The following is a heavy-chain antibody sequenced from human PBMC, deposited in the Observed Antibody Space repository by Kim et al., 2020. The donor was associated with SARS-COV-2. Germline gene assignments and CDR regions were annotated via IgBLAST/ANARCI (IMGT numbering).Heavy chain of an antibody. CDR3: AKAGSARVPVPTSLDY. V-gene: IGHV3-23*01. J-gene: IGHJ4*02. CDR1: EFTFSSYA. CDR2: ISGSGAGT. Sequence: GGSLRLSCAASEFTFSSYAMSWVRQTPGKGLEWVSTISGSGAGTYYADSVKGRFTISRDNSKNTLYLQMNSLRAEDTAVYYCAKAGSARVPVPTSLDYWGQGILVAVSS. D-gene: IGHD5-12*01.